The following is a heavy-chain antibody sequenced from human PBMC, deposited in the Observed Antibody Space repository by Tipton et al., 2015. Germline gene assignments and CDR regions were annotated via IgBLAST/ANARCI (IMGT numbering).Heavy chain of an antibody. D-gene: IGHD2-8*01. CDR3: ARNGGPWSYGLDV. CDR1: GFTFSHYG. Sequence: LRLSCAASGFTFSHYGIHWVRQAPGKGLEWIGEINHHGTSNYNPSLESRVAVSTDTSKNQFTLKMTSVTAADTAVYYCARNGGPWSYGLDVWGQGTTVIVS. V-gene: IGHV4-34*01. J-gene: IGHJ6*02. CDR2: INHHGTS.